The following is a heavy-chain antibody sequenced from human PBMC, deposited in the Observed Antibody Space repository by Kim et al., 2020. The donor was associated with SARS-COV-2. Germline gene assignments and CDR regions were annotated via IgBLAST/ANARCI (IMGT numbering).Heavy chain of an antibody. CDR2: INHSGST. CDR1: GGSFSGYY. CDR3: ARARGITMVRGVIARGRNWFAP. D-gene: IGHD3-10*01. V-gene: IGHV4-34*01. Sequence: SETLSLTYAVYGGSFSGYYWSWIRQPPGKGLAWIGEINHSGSTNYNPSLKSRVTISVDTSKNQFSLKLSSVTAADTAVYYCARARGITMVRGVIARGRNWFAPWGQGTLVTVSS. J-gene: IGHJ5*02.